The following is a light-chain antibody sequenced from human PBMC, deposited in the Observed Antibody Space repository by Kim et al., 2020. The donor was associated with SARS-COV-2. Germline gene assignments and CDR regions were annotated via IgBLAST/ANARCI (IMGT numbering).Light chain of an antibody. CDR3: QHFSSSPRFT. V-gene: IGKV3-20*01. J-gene: IGKJ3*01. CDR2: GAS. Sequence: SPGERTNLSCRASQTVNTYISWYQQKLGPAPRLLNYGASSRATGIPDRFSGSGSGTDFTLTISRIEPEDFAVYYCQHFSSSPRFTFGPGTKVDIK. CDR1: QTVNTY.